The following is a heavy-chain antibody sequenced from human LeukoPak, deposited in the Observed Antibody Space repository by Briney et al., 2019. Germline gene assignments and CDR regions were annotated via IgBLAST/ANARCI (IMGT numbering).Heavy chain of an antibody. CDR1: GGSFSGYY. CDR2: INHSGST. V-gene: IGHV4-34*01. J-gene: IGHJ4*02. D-gene: IGHD4-17*01. Sequence: SETLSLTCAVYGGSFSGYYWSWIRQPPGKGLEWIGEINHSGSTNYNPSLKSRVAISVDTSKNQFSLKLSSVTAADTAVYYCASNTYGYYFDYWGQGTLVTVSS. CDR3: ASNTYGYYFDY.